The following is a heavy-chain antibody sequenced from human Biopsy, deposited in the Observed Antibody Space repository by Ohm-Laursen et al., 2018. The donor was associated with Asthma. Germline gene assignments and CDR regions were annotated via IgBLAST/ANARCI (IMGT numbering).Heavy chain of an antibody. Sequence: SLRLSCTASGFSVSNNYMSWVRQAPGKGLEWFSVIYSGGTTYYADSVKGRFTISRDSSKNTLYLQMNSLRADDTAVYYCARGGQLWPTQLDYWGQGTLVTVSS. CDR3: ARGGQLWPTQLDY. D-gene: IGHD5-18*01. CDR1: GFSVSNNY. CDR2: IYSGGTT. V-gene: IGHV3-53*01. J-gene: IGHJ4*02.